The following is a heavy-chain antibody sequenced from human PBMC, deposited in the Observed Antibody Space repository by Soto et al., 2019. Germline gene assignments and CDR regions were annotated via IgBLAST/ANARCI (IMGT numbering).Heavy chain of an antibody. V-gene: IGHV1-2*02. D-gene: IGHD5-12*01. J-gene: IGHJ4*02. Sequence: GASVKVSCKASGYTFTGYYMHWVRQAPGQGLEWMGWINANSGDTNYAQNFQDRVTMTRDTSTSTAYMELSRLRSDDTAVYYCARAKQSGCSGYNNDYWGQGTLVTVSS. CDR1: GYTFTGYY. CDR2: INANSGDT. CDR3: ARAKQSGCSGYNNDY.